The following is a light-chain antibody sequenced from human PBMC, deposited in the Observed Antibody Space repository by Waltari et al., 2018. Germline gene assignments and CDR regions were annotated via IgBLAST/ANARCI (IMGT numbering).Light chain of an antibody. J-gene: IGKJ1*01. V-gene: IGKV2-28*01. Sequence: IVMTQFPLSLSVTPGEPASISCRSSQSLLNSNGYNYLDWYLQKPGQSPQHLIYLGSYRASGVPDRFSGRGSGTDFTLKISRVEAEDVGVYYCVQTLETPPWTFGQGTKVEIK. CDR1: QSLLNSNGYNY. CDR3: VQTLETPPWT. CDR2: LGS.